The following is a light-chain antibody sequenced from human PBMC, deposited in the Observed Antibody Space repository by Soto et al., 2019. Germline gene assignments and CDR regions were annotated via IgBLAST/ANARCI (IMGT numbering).Light chain of an antibody. CDR2: GAS. CDR3: QQYNNCPLT. J-gene: IGKJ4*02. CDR1: QSVSSN. V-gene: IGKV3-15*01. Sequence: ILMTPSQATLSVSPGKISTLPGRATQSVSSNIAWYQQKPRQPPRLLLYGASTRATGIPASFSGSRSGTEFTPPISSLQSEDFAVYYCQQYNNCPLTFGGGTKVDIK.